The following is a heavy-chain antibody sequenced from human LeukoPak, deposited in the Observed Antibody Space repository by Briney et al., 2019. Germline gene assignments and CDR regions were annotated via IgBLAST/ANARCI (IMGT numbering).Heavy chain of an antibody. J-gene: IGHJ3*02. Sequence: PGGSLRLSCAASGFTFSSYEMNWVRQAPGKGLEWVSYISSSGSTIYYADSVKGRFTISRDNAKNSLYLQMNGLRAEDTALYYCAKDVTGTGAFDIWGQGTMVTVSS. CDR3: AKDVTGTGAFDI. CDR2: ISSSGSTI. CDR1: GFTFSSYE. D-gene: IGHD1-7*01. V-gene: IGHV3-48*03.